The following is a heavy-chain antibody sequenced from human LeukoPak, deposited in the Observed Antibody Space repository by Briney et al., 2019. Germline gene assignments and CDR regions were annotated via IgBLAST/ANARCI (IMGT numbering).Heavy chain of an antibody. CDR3: ARGVIASTEPLMVWFDP. CDR2: INPSGGST. V-gene: IGHV1-46*01. Sequence: ASVKVSCKASGYTFTSYYMHWVRQAPGQGLEWMGIINPSGGSTSYAQKFQGRVTMTRDTSTSTVYMELSSLRSEDTAVYYCARGVIASTEPLMVWFDPWGRGTLVTVSS. D-gene: IGHD2-8*01. CDR1: GYTFTSYY. J-gene: IGHJ5*02.